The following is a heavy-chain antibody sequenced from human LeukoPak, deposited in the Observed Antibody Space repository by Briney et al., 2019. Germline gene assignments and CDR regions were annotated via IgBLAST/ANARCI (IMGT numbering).Heavy chain of an antibody. CDR2: ISSGSSYI. CDR1: GFTFSSYS. CDR3: ARDNYYDSSGYYY. Sequence: PGGSLGLSCAASGFTFSSYSMNWVRQAPGKGLEWVSSISSGSSYIYYADSVKGRFTISRDNAKNSLYLQMNSLRAEDTAVYYCARDNYYDSSGYYYWGQGTLVTVSS. V-gene: IGHV3-21*01. D-gene: IGHD3-22*01. J-gene: IGHJ4*02.